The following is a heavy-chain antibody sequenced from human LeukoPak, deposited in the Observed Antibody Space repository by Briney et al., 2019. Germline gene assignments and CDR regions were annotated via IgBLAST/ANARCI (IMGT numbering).Heavy chain of an antibody. V-gene: IGHV4-59*01. D-gene: IGHD3-22*01. Sequence: SETLSLTCTVSGGSISNYYWSWIRQPPGKGLEWIGYIYYSESTNYNPSLKSRVTISVDTSKNQFSLNLSSVTAADTAMYYCARDRSPEGYYDSSHWDYYHGMDVWGQGTTVTVSS. CDR1: GGSISNYY. CDR3: ARDRSPEGYYDSSHWDYYHGMDV. J-gene: IGHJ6*02. CDR2: IYYSEST.